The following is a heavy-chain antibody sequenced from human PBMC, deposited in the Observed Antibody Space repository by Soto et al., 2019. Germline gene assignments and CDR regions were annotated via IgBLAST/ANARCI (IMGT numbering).Heavy chain of an antibody. J-gene: IGHJ1*01. D-gene: IGHD3-10*01. CDR3: AKGSVTYRASVDL. CDR1: GFSFNAYA. Sequence: EVQLLESGGGLVLPGGSLRLACAASGFSFNAYAMDWVRQAPGKGLEWVSVISVRGGGSYFADSVKGRFTISRDNSKKELYREMNELRAEDTATYLCAKGSVTYRASVDLWGQGTLVLVSS. V-gene: IGHV3-23*01. CDR2: ISVRGGGS.